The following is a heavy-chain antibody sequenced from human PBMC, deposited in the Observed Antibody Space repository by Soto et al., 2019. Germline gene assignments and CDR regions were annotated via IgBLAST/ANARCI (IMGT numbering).Heavy chain of an antibody. J-gene: IGHJ6*02. CDR2: ISAYNGNT. Sequence: ASVKVSCKASGYTFTSYGISWVRQAPGQGLEWMGWISAYNGNTNYAQKLQGRVTMTTDTSTSTAYMELRSLRSDDTAVYYCARDDYDILTGYYLYGMDVWGQGTTVTV. V-gene: IGHV1-18*04. CDR3: ARDDYDILTGYYLYGMDV. CDR1: GYTFTSYG. D-gene: IGHD3-9*01.